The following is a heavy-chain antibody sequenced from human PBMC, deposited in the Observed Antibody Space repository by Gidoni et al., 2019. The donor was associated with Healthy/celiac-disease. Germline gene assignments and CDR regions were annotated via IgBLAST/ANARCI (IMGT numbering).Heavy chain of an antibody. J-gene: IGHJ4*02. CDR2: ISSSSSYI. CDR3: ARASQDSSGYSY. Sequence: EVQLVESGGGLVKPGGSLRLSCAASGFTFSSYSMNWVRQAPGNGLEWVSSISSSSSYIYYADSVKGRFTISRDNAKNSLYLQMNSLRAEDTAVYYCARASQDSSGYSYWGQGTLVTVSS. CDR1: GFTFSSYS. V-gene: IGHV3-21*01. D-gene: IGHD3-22*01.